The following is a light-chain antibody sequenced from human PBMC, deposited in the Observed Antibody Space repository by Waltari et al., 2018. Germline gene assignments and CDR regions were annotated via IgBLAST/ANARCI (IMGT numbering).Light chain of an antibody. J-gene: IGKJ1*01. CDR2: DAS. CDR1: QSVSSS. V-gene: IGKV3-11*01. CDR3: QQRSKWPWA. Sequence: EIVLTQSPATLSLSPGERATLSCRASQSVSSSLAWYQHKPGQAPRLLIYDASISGTGIPARFSGSGSGADFTLTISSLEPEDFAVYYCQQRSKWPWAFGQGTKVEIK.